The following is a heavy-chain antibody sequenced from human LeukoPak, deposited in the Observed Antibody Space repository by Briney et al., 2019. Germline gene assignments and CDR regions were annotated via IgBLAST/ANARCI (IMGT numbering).Heavy chain of an antibody. V-gene: IGHV3-30*02. CDR3: VREGRLLGAFDV. CDR2: IRYDGSNK. J-gene: IGHJ3*01. Sequence: GGSLRLSCAASGFTFSSYGMHWVRQAPGKGLEWVAFIRYDGSNKYYADSVKGRFTISRDNAKNSLYLQMNSLRAEDTAIYYCVREGRLLGAFDVWGQGTMVSVS. CDR1: GFTFSSYG. D-gene: IGHD2-15*01.